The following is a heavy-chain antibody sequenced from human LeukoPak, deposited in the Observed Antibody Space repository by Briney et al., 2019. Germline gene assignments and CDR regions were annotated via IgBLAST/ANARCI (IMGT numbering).Heavy chain of an antibody. Sequence: GGSLRLSCAASGFSFDDYAMHWVRQAPGKGLEWVAGISWNSGSIDYVDSVKGRFTISRDNAKNSLYLQMNNLRADDTAVYYCARGTQLYPWGTWGQGTLVTVSS. CDR3: ARGTQLYPWGT. V-gene: IGHV3-9*01. CDR2: ISWNSGSI. D-gene: IGHD2-8*01. J-gene: IGHJ4*02. CDR1: GFSFDDYA.